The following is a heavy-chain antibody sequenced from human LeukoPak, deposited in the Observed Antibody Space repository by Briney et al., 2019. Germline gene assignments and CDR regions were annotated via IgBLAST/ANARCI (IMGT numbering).Heavy chain of an antibody. V-gene: IGHV4-59*08. CDR3: ARWARGFDP. CDR2: IYHSGDT. CDR1: GGSISSYY. J-gene: IGHJ5*02. Sequence: SETLSLTCTVSGGSISSYYWSWIRQPPGKRLEWIGSIYHSGDTYYNPSLRSRVTISGDTSNNQFSLKLTSVTAADTAVYYCARWARGFDPWGQGTLVTVSS.